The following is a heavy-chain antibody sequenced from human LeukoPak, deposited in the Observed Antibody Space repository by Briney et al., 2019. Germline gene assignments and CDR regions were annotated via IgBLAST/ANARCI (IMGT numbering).Heavy chain of an antibody. J-gene: IGHJ4*02. CDR3: ARLVDYYDSGGYYADY. V-gene: IGHV2-5*01. CDR1: GFSLSTSEVG. Sequence: SGPTLVNPTQTLTLTCTFSGFSLSTSEVGVGWIRQPPGKALGWLALIYWNDDKRYSPSLKSRLTITKDTSENQVVLTTTNMDPVDTATYYCARLVDYYDSGGYYADYWGQGTLVTVSS. CDR2: IYWNDDK. D-gene: IGHD3-22*01.